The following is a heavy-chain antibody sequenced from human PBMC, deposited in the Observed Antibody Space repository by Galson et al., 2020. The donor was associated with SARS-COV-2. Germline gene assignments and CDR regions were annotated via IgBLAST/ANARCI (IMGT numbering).Heavy chain of an antibody. CDR3: ARGARTQNY. D-gene: IGHD3-16*01. V-gene: IGHV4-59*01. CDR1: GGSISSYH. Sequence: ETSETLSLTCTVSGGSISSYHWSWIRQPPGKGLEWIGYIYYSGSTNYNPSLKSRVTISVDTSKNQFSLKLSSVTAADTAVYYCARGARTQNYWGQGTLVTVSS. CDR2: IYYSGST. J-gene: IGHJ4*02.